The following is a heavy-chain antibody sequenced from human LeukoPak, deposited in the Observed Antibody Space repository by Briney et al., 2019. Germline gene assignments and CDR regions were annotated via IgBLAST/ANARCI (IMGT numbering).Heavy chain of an antibody. Sequence: GGSLRPSCAASGFTFSSYEMIWVRQAPGKGLEWVSYITTSGSTSTIYYADSVRGRFTISRDNAKNSLYLQMNSLRAEDTAVYYCARGSGMDVWVKGTTVTVSS. CDR1: GFTFSSYE. V-gene: IGHV3-48*03. J-gene: IGHJ6*04. CDR3: ARGSGMDV. CDR2: ITTSGSTSTI.